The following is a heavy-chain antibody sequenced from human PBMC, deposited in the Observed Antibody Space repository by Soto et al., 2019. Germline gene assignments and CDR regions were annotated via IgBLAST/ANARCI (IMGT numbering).Heavy chain of an antibody. D-gene: IGHD6-25*01. CDR1: GGSISSHY. CDR3: GRQVSSAWPPYYYDMDV. CDR2: IYYSGST. V-gene: IGHV4-59*08. Sequence: SETLSLTCTVSGGSISSHYWSWIRQPPGKGLEWIGYIYYSGSTKYKPSLKSRVTISVDTSKNQISLKLSSVTAADTAMYFCGRQVSSAWPPYYYDMDVWGQGTTVTVSS. J-gene: IGHJ6*02.